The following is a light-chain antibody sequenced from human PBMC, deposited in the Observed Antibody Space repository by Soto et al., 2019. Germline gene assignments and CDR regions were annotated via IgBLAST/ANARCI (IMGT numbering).Light chain of an antibody. V-gene: IGKV3-20*01. CDR3: KQYGSSPLT. CDR2: GAS. Sequence: EIVLTQSPATLSSSPGERATPSCRASQSVSSSSLAWYQQKPGQAPRLLIYGASSRATGIQDRFSGSGSGTDFTLTISRLEPEDFAVYYCKQYGSSPLTFGGGTKVDIK. CDR1: QSVSSSS. J-gene: IGKJ4*01.